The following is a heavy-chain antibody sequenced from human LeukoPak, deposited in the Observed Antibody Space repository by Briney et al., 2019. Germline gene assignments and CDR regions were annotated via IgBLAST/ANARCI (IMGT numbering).Heavy chain of an antibody. D-gene: IGHD3-10*01. CDR1: GFTFSSYS. V-gene: IGHV3-21*01. CDR2: ISGSSSYI. CDR3: ASGLYGSGSYLGDY. Sequence: GGSLRLSSAASGFTFSSYSMQCVRPAPGTGLEWVSSISGSSSYIYYADSVKGRFTISRANAKNSLYLQMNSLRAEDTAVYYCASGLYGSGSYLGDYSGQGTLVTASS. J-gene: IGHJ4*02.